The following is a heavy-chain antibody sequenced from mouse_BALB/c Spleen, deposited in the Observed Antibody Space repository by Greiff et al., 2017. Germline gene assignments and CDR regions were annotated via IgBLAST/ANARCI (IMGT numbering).Heavy chain of an antibody. CDR1: GFTFSSYT. D-gene: IGHD2-14*01. J-gene: IGHJ2*01. V-gene: IGHV5-12-2*01. CDR3: ARHRGTWGYFDY. CDR2: ISNGGGST. Sequence: EVKLQESGGGLVQPGGSLKLSCAASGFTFSSYTMSWVRQTPEKRLEWVAYISNGGGSTYYPDTVKGRFTISRDNAKNTLYLQMSSLKSEDTAMYYCARHRGTWGYFDYWGQGTTLTVSS.